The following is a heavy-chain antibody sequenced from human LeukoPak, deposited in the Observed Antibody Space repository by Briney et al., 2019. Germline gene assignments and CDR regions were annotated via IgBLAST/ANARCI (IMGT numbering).Heavy chain of an antibody. CDR2: IKPDSGAT. Sequence: GASVKVSCKASGFTFSTYYMYWVRQAPGQGLEWMGWIKPDSGATRYAQKFQGRVTMTRDTSISTLYMELTRLKSDDTAVYYCARDGDSQMAEFDYWGQGTLVTVSS. CDR1: GFTFSTYY. D-gene: IGHD3-10*01. V-gene: IGHV1-2*02. J-gene: IGHJ4*02. CDR3: ARDGDSQMAEFDY.